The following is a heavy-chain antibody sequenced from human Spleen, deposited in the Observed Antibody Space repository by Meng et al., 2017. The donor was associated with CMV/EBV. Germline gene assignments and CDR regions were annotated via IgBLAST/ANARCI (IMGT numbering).Heavy chain of an antibody. J-gene: IGHJ4*02. Sequence: SQTLSLTCTVSGGSISSYYWSWIRQPPGKGLEWIGYIYYSGSTNYNPSLKSRVTISVDTSKNQFSLKLSSVTAADTAVYYCARDLLYCSSTSCSSGGGWGYWGQGTLVTVSS. CDR3: ARDLLYCSSTSCSSGGGWGY. D-gene: IGHD2-2*01. CDR1: GGSISSYY. V-gene: IGHV4-59*01. CDR2: IYYSGST.